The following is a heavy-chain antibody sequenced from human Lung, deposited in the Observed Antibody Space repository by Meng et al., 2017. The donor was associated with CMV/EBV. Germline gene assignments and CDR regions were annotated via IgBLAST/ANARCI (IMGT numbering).Heavy chain of an antibody. Sequence: QVQLVQSGXEMKKXXXSVKVSCKASGYTITDYYIHWVRKGPGQGFQWMGWINPNDDTNYAQNFQGRVTMTRDMSINTIYMELSRLTSEDTAVYYCARSSGWSRFDYWGHGTLVTVSS. CDR3: ARSSGWSRFDY. J-gene: IGHJ4*01. CDR1: GYTITDYY. D-gene: IGHD6-19*01. CDR2: INPNDDT. V-gene: IGHV1-2*02.